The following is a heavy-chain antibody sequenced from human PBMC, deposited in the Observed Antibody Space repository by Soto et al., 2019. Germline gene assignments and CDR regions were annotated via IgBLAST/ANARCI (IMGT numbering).Heavy chain of an antibody. J-gene: IGHJ4*02. D-gene: IGHD6-6*01. V-gene: IGHV3-30*18. CDR2: ISYDGSNK. Sequence: GGSLRLSCAASGFTFSSYGMHWVRQAPGKGLEWVAVISYDGSNKYYADSVKGRFTISRDNSKNTLYLQMNSLRAEDTAVYYCAKSPSSIAARPIDYWGQGTLVTVSS. CDR1: GFTFSSYG. CDR3: AKSPSSIAARPIDY.